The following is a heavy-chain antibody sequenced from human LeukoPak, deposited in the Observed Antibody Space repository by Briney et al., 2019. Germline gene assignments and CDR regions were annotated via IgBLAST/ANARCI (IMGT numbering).Heavy chain of an antibody. CDR3: AKGASYYYHYYMDV. J-gene: IGHJ6*03. D-gene: IGHD1-26*01. Sequence: GGSLRLSCAASGFTFDDYAMHWVRQAPGKGLEWVSGISWNSGRIGYADSVKGRFTISRDNAKNSLYLQMNSLRAEDTALYYCAKGASYYYHYYMDVWGKGTTVTVSS. CDR2: ISWNSGRI. V-gene: IGHV3-9*01. CDR1: GFTFDDYA.